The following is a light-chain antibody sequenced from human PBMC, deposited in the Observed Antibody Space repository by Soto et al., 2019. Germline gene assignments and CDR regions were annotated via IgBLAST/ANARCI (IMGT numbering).Light chain of an antibody. CDR3: QQYSTTRKT. CDR2: GAS. V-gene: IGKV3-20*01. CDR1: QSVNNNY. Sequence: EIVLTQSPGTLSLSPAERATLSCRASQSVNNNYLAWFQQKPGQAPRLLIYGASSRATGIPDRFSGSGSGTEFTLTISRLEPEDFAVYYCQQYSTTRKTFGQGTKVEIK. J-gene: IGKJ2*01.